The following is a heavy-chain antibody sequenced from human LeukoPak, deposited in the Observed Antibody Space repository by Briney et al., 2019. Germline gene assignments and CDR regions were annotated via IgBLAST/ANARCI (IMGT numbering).Heavy chain of an antibody. CDR3: ARDSVRLGNI. V-gene: IGHV4-39*02. Sequence: SETLSLTCTVSGGSISSSSYYWGWIRQPPGKGLEWIGSIYYSGSTYYNPSLKSRVTISVDTSKNQFSLKLSSVTAADTAVYYCARDSVRLGNIWGQGTLVTVSS. J-gene: IGHJ4*02. CDR2: IYYSGST. D-gene: IGHD7-27*01. CDR1: GGSISSSSYY.